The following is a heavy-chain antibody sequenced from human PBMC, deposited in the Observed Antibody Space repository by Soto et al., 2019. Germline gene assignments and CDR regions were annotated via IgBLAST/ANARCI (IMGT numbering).Heavy chain of an antibody. D-gene: IGHD3-10*01. Sequence: GASVKVSCKASGYTFTSYDINWVRQATGQGLEWMGWMNPNSGNTGYAQKFQGRVTMTRDTSISTAYMELSNLRSNDTAVYYCARGRGWRDNSGSGSSKYYYYGMDVWGQGTTVTVSS. CDR2: MNPNSGNT. V-gene: IGHV1-8*01. CDR1: GYTFTSYD. J-gene: IGHJ6*02. CDR3: ARGRGWRDNSGSGSSKYYYYGMDV.